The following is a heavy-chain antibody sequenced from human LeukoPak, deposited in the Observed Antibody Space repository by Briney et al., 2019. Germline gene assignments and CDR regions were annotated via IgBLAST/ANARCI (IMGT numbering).Heavy chain of an antibody. Sequence: GGSLRLSCAAFGFTFSSYAMSWVRQAPGKGLEWVSAISGSGGSTYYADSVKGRFTISRDNSKNTLYLQMNSLRAEDTAVYYCAKNQLVTVYFGYWGQGTLVTVSS. CDR3: AKNQLVTVYFGY. CDR1: GFTFSSYA. V-gene: IGHV3-23*01. CDR2: ISGSGGST. J-gene: IGHJ4*02. D-gene: IGHD6-13*01.